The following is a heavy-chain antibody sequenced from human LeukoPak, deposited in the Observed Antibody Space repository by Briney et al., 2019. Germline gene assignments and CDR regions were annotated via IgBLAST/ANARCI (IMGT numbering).Heavy chain of an antibody. CDR3: GRKSFLVLDAFDI. CDR2: IKQEGSEK. V-gene: IGHV3-7*01. D-gene: IGHD2/OR15-2a*01. CDR1: GFTFSDYY. Sequence: GGSLRLSCAASGFTFSDYYMGWIRQAPGEGLGWVANIKQEGSEKYYVDSAKGRFTISRANAKNSLYLQMNSLRAEDTAVYYCGRKSFLVLDAFDIWGQGTMVTVSS. J-gene: IGHJ3*02.